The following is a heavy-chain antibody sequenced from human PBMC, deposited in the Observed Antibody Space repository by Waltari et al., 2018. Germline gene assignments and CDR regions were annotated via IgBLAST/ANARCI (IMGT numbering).Heavy chain of an antibody. J-gene: IGHJ4*02. D-gene: IGHD1-1*01. CDR1: GYSFNDYW. CDR2: IDPSDSYS. Sequence: EVQLVQSGAEVKKSGESLTISCQASGYSFNDYWITWVRQKPGKGLEWMGRIDPSDSYSSYSPSFQGHVTFSADKSINTAYLQWSSVKASDTATYYCARRLSAVNENFGYWGQGTLVTVSP. CDR3: ARRLSAVNENFGY. V-gene: IGHV5-10-1*03.